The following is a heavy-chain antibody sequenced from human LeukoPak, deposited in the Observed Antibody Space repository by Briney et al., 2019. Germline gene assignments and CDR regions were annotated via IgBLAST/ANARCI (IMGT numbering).Heavy chain of an antibody. J-gene: IGHJ5*02. Sequence: GYTFTXXYMHWVRQAPGQGLEWMGWINPNSGGTNYAQKFQGRVTMSVDTSINTAYLQWISLKATDTAIYYCARHPIAGGGAYNWFDPWGQGTLVTVSS. CDR1: GYTFTXXY. CDR3: ARHPIAGGGAYNWFDP. CDR2: INPNSGGT. D-gene: IGHD6-13*01. V-gene: IGHV1-2*02.